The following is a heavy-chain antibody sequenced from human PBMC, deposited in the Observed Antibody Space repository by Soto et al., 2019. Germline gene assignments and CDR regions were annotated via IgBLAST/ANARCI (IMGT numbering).Heavy chain of an antibody. J-gene: IGHJ1*01. CDR3: ARLPRYDFWS. V-gene: IGHV4-39*01. D-gene: IGHD3-3*01. Sequence: QLQLQESGPGLVKPSETLSLTCTVSGGSIPINNYYWAWIRQPPGKGLEWIGNIYYTGSTSYNPALSSLVPRSVDTSKNQFSLKLTSVTAADTAVYYCARLPRYDFWSWGPGTLVTVAS. CDR1: GGSIPINNYY. CDR2: IYYTGST.